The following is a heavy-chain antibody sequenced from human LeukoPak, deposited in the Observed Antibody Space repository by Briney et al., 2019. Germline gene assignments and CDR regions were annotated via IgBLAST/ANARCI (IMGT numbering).Heavy chain of an antibody. V-gene: IGHV3-30*18. CDR2: ISYDGSNK. J-gene: IGHJ4*02. Sequence: GGSLRLSCAASGFTFSSYGMHWVRQAPGKGLEWVAVISYDGSNKYYADSVKGRFTISRDNSKNTLYLQMNSLRAEDTAVYYCAKDGYSSGWYRRAAFDYWGQGTLVTVSS. CDR3: AKDGYSSGWYRRAAFDY. D-gene: IGHD6-19*01. CDR1: GFTFSSYG.